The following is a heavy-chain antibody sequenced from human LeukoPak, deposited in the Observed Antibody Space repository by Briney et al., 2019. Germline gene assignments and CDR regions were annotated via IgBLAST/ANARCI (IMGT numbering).Heavy chain of an antibody. CDR1: GYTFTSYD. D-gene: IGHD2-21*02. CDR2: MNPNSGNT. CDR3: ARKVTAIQNWFDP. J-gene: IGHJ5*02. V-gene: IGHV1-8*01. Sequence: GASVKVSCKASGYTFTSYDINWVRQATAQGLEWMGWMNPNSGNTGYAQKFQGRVTMTRNTSISTAYMELSSLRSEDTAVYYCARKVTAIQNWFDPWGQGTRVTVSS.